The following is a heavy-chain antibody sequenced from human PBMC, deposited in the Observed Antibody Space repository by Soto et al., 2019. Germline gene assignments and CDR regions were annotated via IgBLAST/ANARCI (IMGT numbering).Heavy chain of an antibody. CDR1: GCTFTSYA. J-gene: IGHJ6*02. V-gene: IGHV1-3*01. CDR3: ASSGGSAAYYYYYYGMDV. D-gene: IGHD3-16*01. Sequence: GAAVKVSCKACGCTFTSYAMHWVRQAPGQRLEWMGWINAGNGNTKYSQKFQGRVTITRDTSASTAYMELSSLRSEDTAVYYCASSGGSAAYYYYYYGMDVWGQGTTVTVSS. CDR2: INAGNGNT.